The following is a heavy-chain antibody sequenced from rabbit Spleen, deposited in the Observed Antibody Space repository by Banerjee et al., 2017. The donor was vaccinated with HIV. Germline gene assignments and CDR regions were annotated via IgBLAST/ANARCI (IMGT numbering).Heavy chain of an antibody. CDR2: IDTTRGQT. CDR3: ARDIAGVIGWHFDL. J-gene: IGHJ4*01. Sequence: LQESGGGVVNPAASLIPPCSASGFFFSSSNWIWWVRQAPGKGLEWIGCIDTTRGQTNYASWARGRFTISKSTSTTVTLQMTSLTAADAATYFCARDIAGVIGWHFDLWGQGTLVTVS. CDR1: GFFFSSSNW. V-gene: IGHV1S45*01. D-gene: IGHD4-2*01.